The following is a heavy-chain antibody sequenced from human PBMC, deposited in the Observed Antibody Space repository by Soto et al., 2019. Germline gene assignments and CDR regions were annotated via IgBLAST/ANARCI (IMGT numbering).Heavy chain of an antibody. Sequence: QVQLVQSGAEVKKPGSSVTVSYKASGGTFSSYTIRWVRQAPGQGLEWMGGSIPIFGTANYAQKFQGRVTITADESTTTAYTELISLRSEDTAVYYCARGNHRWLQLWYFDLWGRGTLVTVSS. CDR1: GGTFSSYT. CDR2: SIPIFGTA. J-gene: IGHJ2*01. V-gene: IGHV1-69*12. D-gene: IGHD5-12*01. CDR3: ARGNHRWLQLWYFDL.